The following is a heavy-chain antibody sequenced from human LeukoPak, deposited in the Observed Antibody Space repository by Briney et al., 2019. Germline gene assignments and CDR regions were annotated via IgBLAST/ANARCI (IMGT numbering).Heavy chain of an antibody. V-gene: IGHV3-7*03. J-gene: IGHJ4*02. CDR3: AKDRLGAILYFDY. Sequence: PGGSLRLSCAASGFTFSSYWMSWLRQAPGKGLEWVANINQHGNEIFYVDSVKGRFTISRDNSKNTLYMQMNSLRAGDTAVYYCAKDRLGAILYFDYWGQGTLVTVSS. CDR2: INQHGNEI. D-gene: IGHD1-26*01. CDR1: GFTFSSYW.